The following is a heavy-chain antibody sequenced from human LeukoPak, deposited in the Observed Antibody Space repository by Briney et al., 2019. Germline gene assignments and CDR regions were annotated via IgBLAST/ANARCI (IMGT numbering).Heavy chain of an antibody. D-gene: IGHD3-10*01. J-gene: IGHJ4*02. V-gene: IGHV3-53*01. CDR2: VHNDYRT. CDR1: GFTVSSNF. CDR3: ANHFG. Sequence: GGSLRLSCAASGFTVSSNFMHWVRQAPGKGLEWVAGVHNDYRTFYADSVKGRFTILRDDSANTVYLQMNSLRAEDTAIFYCANHFGGGQGALVTVSS.